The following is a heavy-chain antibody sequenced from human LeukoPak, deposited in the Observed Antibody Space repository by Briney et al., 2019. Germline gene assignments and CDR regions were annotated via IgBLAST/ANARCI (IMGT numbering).Heavy chain of an antibody. CDR1: GVTFSGSA. Sequence: PGGSLKLSCAASGVTFSGSAMHWVRQASGKGLEWVGRIRSKANSYATAYAASVKGRFTISRDDSKNTAYLQMNSLKPEDTAVYYCTRHSPSYYYDSSGYYRIAEYFQHWGQGTLVTVSS. D-gene: IGHD3-22*01. CDR2: IRSKANSYAT. V-gene: IGHV3-73*01. CDR3: TRHSPSYYYDSSGYYRIAEYFQH. J-gene: IGHJ1*01.